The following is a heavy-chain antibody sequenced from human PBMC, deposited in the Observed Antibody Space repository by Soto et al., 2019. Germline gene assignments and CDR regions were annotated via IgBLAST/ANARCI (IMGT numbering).Heavy chain of an antibody. CDR3: ARGSGSSSSGLRFDH. CDR1: GYSFTSYW. J-gene: IGHJ4*02. CDR2: IYPGDSDT. V-gene: IGHV5-51*01. Sequence: PGESLKISCKGSGYSFTSYWIGWVRQMPGKGLEWMGIIYPGDSDTRYSPSFQGQVTISADKSISTAYLQWSSLKASDTAMYYCARGSGSSSSGLRFDHWGQGTLVTVSS. D-gene: IGHD6-6*01.